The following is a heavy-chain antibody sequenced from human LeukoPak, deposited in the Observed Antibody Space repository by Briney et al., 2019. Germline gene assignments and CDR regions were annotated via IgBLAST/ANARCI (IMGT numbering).Heavy chain of an antibody. Sequence: GGSLRLSCAASGFTFSSYAMHWVRQAPGKGLEWVAVISYDGSNKYYADSVKGRFTISRDNSKNTLYLQMNSLRAEDTAVYYCARDGQDCSGGSCYVGGFDYWGQGTPVTVSS. J-gene: IGHJ4*02. V-gene: IGHV3-30-3*01. CDR2: ISYDGSNK. CDR3: ARDGQDCSGGSCYVGGFDY. CDR1: GFTFSSYA. D-gene: IGHD2-15*01.